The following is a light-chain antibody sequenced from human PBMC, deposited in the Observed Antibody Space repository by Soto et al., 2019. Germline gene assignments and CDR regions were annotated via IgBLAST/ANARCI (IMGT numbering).Light chain of an antibody. Sequence: DIVMAQSPDSLAVSLGERATINCKSSRSVLYSSDNRNYLTWYQHKVGQPPKLLISWASSRASGVPDRFSGSGSGTDFTLTSSSVQAEDVAAYYCQQYYTSITFGQGTRLEIK. CDR1: RSVLYSSDNRNY. CDR2: WAS. CDR3: QQYYTSIT. J-gene: IGKJ5*01. V-gene: IGKV4-1*01.